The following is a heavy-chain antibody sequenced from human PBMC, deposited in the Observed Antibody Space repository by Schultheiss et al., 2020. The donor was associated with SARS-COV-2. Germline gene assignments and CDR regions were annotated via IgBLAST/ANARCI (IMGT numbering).Heavy chain of an antibody. V-gene: IGHV3-23*01. CDR2: ISGSGDST. Sequence: GGSLRLSCAASGFTFSSYAMSWVRQAPGKGLEWVSAISGSGDSTFYADSVKGRFTISRDNSKNTLYLQMNSLRAEDTAVYYCARDGSGSYYNAYFDYWGQGTLVTVSS. J-gene: IGHJ4*02. D-gene: IGHD3-10*01. CDR3: ARDGSGSYYNAYFDY. CDR1: GFTFSSYA.